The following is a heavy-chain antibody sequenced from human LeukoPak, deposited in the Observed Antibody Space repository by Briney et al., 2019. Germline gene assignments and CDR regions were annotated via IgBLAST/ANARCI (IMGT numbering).Heavy chain of an antibody. J-gene: IGHJ4*02. CDR3: ARGMTTVDY. V-gene: IGHV3-48*01. CDR1: GFTFSSYS. Sequence: PGGSLRLSCAASGFTFSSYSMNWVRQAPGKGLEWVSYISSSSSTIYYADSVKGRFTISRDNAKNTLYLQMNSLRAEDTAVYYCARGMTTVDYWGQGTLVTVSS. D-gene: IGHD4-17*01. CDR2: ISSSSSTI.